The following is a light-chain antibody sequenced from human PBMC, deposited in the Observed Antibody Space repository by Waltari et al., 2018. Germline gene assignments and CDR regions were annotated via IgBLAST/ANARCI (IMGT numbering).Light chain of an antibody. V-gene: IGLV3-1*01. CDR1: KLGYKY. CDR2: QDR. Sequence: SYELTQPPSLSVSPGQTASITCSGDKLGYKYISWYQKKPGLPPVLVIYQDRKRPPGIPEPFSGSNSGSAATLTISGTQAMDEADYFCQAWDSSTFYVFGTGTKVSVL. J-gene: IGLJ1*01. CDR3: QAWDSSTFYV.